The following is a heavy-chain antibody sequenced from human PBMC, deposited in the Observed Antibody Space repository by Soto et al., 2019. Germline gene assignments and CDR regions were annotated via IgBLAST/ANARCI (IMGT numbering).Heavy chain of an antibody. CDR2: IYYSGST. CDR3: ARVSLRLYYYYGMDV. V-gene: IGHV4-39*07. J-gene: IGHJ6*02. CDR1: GGSISSSSYY. Sequence: SETLSLTCTVSGGSISSSSYYWGWIRQPPGKGLEWIGSIYYSGSTYYNPSLKSRVTISVDTSKNQFSLKLSSVTAADTAVYYCARVSLRLYYYYGMDVWGQGTTVTVSS.